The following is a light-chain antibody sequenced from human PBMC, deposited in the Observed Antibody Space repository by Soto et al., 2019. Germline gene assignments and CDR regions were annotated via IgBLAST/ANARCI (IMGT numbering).Light chain of an antibody. J-gene: IGKJ1*01. CDR3: QQYGSSRT. CDR2: AAX. CDR1: QSASRSY. V-gene: IGKV3-20*01. Sequence: VLQLSXGTLSVNIGEXXXXXXXSSQSASRSYAACYQQXPGNATRLIISAAXRRANGIPDRLPGSGYGTDLNLNISRLEPEDIAVYYCQQYGSSRTFGQRTYMEIK.